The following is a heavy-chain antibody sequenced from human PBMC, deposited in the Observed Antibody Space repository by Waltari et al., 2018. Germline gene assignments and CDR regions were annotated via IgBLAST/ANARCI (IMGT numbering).Heavy chain of an antibody. Sequence: QVQLVQSGAEVKKPGSSVKVSCKASGGTFSSYAISWVRQAPGQGLEWMGRIIPIFGTANYAQKFQGRVTITADKSTSTAYMELSSLRSEDTAVYYCARDRDYYGSGSSYGMDVWGQGTTVTVSS. J-gene: IGHJ6*02. CDR3: ARDRDYYGSGSSYGMDV. D-gene: IGHD3-10*01. CDR2: IIPIFGTA. V-gene: IGHV1-69*08. CDR1: GGTFSSYA.